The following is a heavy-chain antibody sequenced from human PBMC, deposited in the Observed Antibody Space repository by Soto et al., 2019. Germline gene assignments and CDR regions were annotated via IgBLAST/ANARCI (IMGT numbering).Heavy chain of an antibody. V-gene: IGHV4-30-4*01. D-gene: IGHD2-21*02. CDR1: GGSISSEYYH. CDR2: IHYSGSV. CDR3: AREDDGGDRDYYGLDG. J-gene: IGHJ6*02. Sequence: SETLSLTCTVSGGSISSEYYHWTWIRQAPGKGLEWIGYIHYSGSVHYNPSLQSRLTMSVDTSKNLFSLKLSSVTAADTAVYFCAREDDGGDRDYYGLDGWGQGTTVTVSS.